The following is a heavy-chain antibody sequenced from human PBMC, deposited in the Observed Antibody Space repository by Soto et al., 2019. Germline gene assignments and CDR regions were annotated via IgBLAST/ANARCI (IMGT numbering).Heavy chain of an antibody. CDR1: GFTVSSTY. CDR2: IESGGST. Sequence: PGGSLRLSCNASGFTVSSTYMSWVRQAPGLGLEWVAVIESGGSTHYADSVKGRFTISRDIPKNMIYLQLHTLRAEDTAVYYCAKDLRPLRLTNYYFYCLGVWGEGTTFPVSS. D-gene: IGHD2-8*01. J-gene: IGHJ6*03. V-gene: IGHV3-53*01. CDR3: AKDLRPLRLTNYYFYCLGV.